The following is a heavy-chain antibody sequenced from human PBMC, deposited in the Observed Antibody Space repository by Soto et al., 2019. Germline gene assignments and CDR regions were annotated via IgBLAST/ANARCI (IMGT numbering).Heavy chain of an antibody. D-gene: IGHD1-7*01. CDR1: GFTVSSNY. V-gene: IGHV3-53*04. J-gene: IGHJ3*02. CDR3: ARHGGSNWNYKGPDAFDI. Sequence: EVQLVESGGGLVQPGGSLRLSCAASGFTVSSNYMSWVRQAPGKGLEWVSVIYSGGSTYYADPVKGRFTISRHNSKNTLYLQMNSLRAEDTAVYYCARHGGSNWNYKGPDAFDILGQGTMVTVSS. CDR2: IYSGGST.